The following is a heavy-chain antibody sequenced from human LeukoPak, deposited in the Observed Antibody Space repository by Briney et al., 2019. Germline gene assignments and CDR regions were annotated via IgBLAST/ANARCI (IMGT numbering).Heavy chain of an antibody. V-gene: IGHV3-74*01. CDR1: GFTFSSYW. CDR2: INSDGSST. J-gene: IGHJ4*02. CDR3: VRGYPLGVATFDS. Sequence: GGSLRLSCAASGFTFSSYWMHWVRQAPGKGLVWVSRINSDGSSTSYADSVKGRFTISRDNAKNTLYLQMNSLRDEDTAVYYCVRGYPLGVATFDSWGQGTLVIVSS. D-gene: IGHD3-10*01.